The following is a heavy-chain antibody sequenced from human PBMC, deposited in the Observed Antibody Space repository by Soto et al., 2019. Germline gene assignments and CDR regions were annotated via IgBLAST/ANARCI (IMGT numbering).Heavy chain of an antibody. V-gene: IGHV3-23*01. Sequence: GGSLRLACAASGFTFSSYAMSWVRQAPGKGREWVSAISGSGGSTYYADSVKGRFTISRDNSKNTLYLQMNSLRAEDTAVYYWANQRHKYSSPWYFDYWGQGTLVTVSS. CDR3: ANQRHKYSSPWYFDY. CDR2: ISGSGGST. D-gene: IGHD6-6*01. CDR1: GFTFSSYA. J-gene: IGHJ4*02.